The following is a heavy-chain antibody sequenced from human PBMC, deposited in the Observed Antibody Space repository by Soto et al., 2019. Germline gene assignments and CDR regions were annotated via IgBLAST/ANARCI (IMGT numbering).Heavy chain of an antibody. Sequence: GGSLRLSCAASGFTFSSYSMNWVRQAPGKGLEWVSYISSSSSTIYYADSVKGRFTISRDNAKNSLYLQMNSLRDEDTAVYYCARESRFLEWSYYFDYWGQGTLVTVSS. D-gene: IGHD3-3*01. V-gene: IGHV3-48*02. CDR2: ISSSSSTI. CDR1: GFTFSSYS. CDR3: ARESRFLEWSYYFDY. J-gene: IGHJ4*02.